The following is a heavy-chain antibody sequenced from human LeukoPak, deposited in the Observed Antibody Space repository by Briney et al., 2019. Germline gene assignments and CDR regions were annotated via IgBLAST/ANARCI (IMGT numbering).Heavy chain of an antibody. V-gene: IGHV2-5*04. CDR2: IYWNDDK. Sequence: ESGPTLVNPTQTLTLTCSFSGFSFSTSGVHVGWIRQPPGKALEWLALIYWNDDKYHSPSLKNRLTMTKDTSKKQVVLTMTNMDPVDTGTYYCVHDVGGSYYAHWGQGTLVTVSS. J-gene: IGHJ4*02. D-gene: IGHD1-26*01. CDR1: GFSFSTSGVH. CDR3: VHDVGGSYYAH.